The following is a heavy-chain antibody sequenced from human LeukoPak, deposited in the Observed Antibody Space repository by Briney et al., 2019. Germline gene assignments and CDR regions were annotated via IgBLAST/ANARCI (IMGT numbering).Heavy chain of an antibody. CDR3: ARDLSDSSGYYLGYYYCYGMDV. J-gene: IGHJ6*02. V-gene: IGHV3-33*01. D-gene: IGHD3-22*01. CDR1: GFTFSSYG. CDR2: IWYDGSNK. Sequence: GGSLRLSCAASGFTFSSYGMHWVRQAPGKGLEWVAVIWYDGSNKYYADSVKGRFTISRDNSKNTLYLQMNSLRAEDTAVYYCARDLSDSSGYYLGYYYCYGMDVWGQGTTVTVS.